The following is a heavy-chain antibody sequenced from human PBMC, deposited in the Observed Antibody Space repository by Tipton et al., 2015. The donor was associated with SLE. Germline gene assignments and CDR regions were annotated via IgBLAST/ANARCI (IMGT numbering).Heavy chain of an antibody. Sequence: QLVQSGVEVKKPGASVRVSCKASGYTFTAYDINWVRQATGQGLEWMGWMNPNSGNTGYAQKFQGRVTMTRNTSISTAYMELSSLMSDDTAVYYCARAFSSFRGVSHDAFDIWGQGTMVTVSS. J-gene: IGHJ3*02. CDR3: ARAFSSFRGVSHDAFDI. V-gene: IGHV1-8*02. CDR1: GYTFTAYD. D-gene: IGHD3-10*01. CDR2: MNPNSGNT.